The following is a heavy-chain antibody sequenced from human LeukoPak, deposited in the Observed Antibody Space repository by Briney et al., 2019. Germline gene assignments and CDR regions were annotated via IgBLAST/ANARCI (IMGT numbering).Heavy chain of an antibody. CDR3: AKDGSMPWGYYMDV. D-gene: IGHD2/OR15-2a*01. V-gene: IGHV3-23*01. Sequence: GGSLRLSCAASGFTFSSYGMSWVRQAPGKGLEWVSAISGSGGSTYSADSVKGRFTISRDNAKNSLYLEMNSLGAEDTAVYYCAKDGSMPWGYYMDVWGKGTTVTISS. J-gene: IGHJ6*03. CDR2: ISGSGGST. CDR1: GFTFSSYG.